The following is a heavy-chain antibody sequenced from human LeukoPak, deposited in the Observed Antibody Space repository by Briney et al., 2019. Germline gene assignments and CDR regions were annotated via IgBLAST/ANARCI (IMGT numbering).Heavy chain of an antibody. V-gene: IGHV1-46*01. CDR1: GYTFTSYY. J-gene: IGHJ6*02. CDR3: ARDNPYSSSWFRDGMDV. CDR2: INPSGGST. D-gene: IGHD6-13*01. Sequence: ASVKVSCKASGYTFTSYYMHWVRQAPGQGLEWMGIINPSGGSTSYAQKFQGRVTMTRDTSTGTVYMELSSLRSEDTAVYYCARDNPYSSSWFRDGMDVWGQGTTVTVSS.